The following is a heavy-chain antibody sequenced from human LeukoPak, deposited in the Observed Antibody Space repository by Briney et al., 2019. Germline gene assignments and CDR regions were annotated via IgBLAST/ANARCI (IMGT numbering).Heavy chain of an antibody. Sequence: SETLSLTCTVSGGSISSYYWTWIRQPPGKGLEWIGYIHYSGSTKYNPSLKSRVTISADTSTNQFSLKLSSVPAADTAVYYCARGGGGSWYGTVDYWGQGTLVIVSS. CDR2: IHYSGST. CDR3: ARGGGGSWYGTVDY. V-gene: IGHV4-59*01. D-gene: IGHD6-13*01. J-gene: IGHJ4*02. CDR1: GGSISSYY.